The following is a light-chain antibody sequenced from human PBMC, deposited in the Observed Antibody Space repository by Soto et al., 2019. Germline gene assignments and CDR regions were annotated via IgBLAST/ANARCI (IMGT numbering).Light chain of an antibody. J-gene: IGLJ1*01. CDR2: EVT. V-gene: IGLV2-14*01. Sequence: QSALTQPASVSGSPGQSITISCTGTGXDVGGYDYVSWYQHHPGKAPKVMIYEVTNRPSGVSNRFSGSKSGNTASLTISGLLAEDEADYYCSSYTSSSTYVFGTGTKV. CDR1: GXDVGGYDY. CDR3: SSYTSSSTYV.